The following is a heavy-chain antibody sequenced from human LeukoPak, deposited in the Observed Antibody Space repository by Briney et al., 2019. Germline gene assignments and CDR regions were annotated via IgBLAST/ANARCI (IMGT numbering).Heavy chain of an antibody. V-gene: IGHV3-48*01. J-gene: IGHJ4*02. CDR2: ISSSSSTI. D-gene: IGHD6-19*01. CDR1: GFTFSSYS. CDR3: AGSGWGVNY. Sequence: GGSLRLSCAASGFTFSSYSMNWVRQAPGKGLEWVSYISSSSSTIYYADSVKGRFTISRDNAKNSLYLQMNSLRAEDTAVYYCAGSGWGVNYWGQGTLVTVSS.